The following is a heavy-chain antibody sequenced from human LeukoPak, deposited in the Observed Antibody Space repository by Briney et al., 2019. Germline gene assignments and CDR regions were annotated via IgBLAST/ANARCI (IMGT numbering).Heavy chain of an antibody. CDR1: GGSISSYY. CDR2: IYYSGST. D-gene: IGHD3-22*01. CDR3: ARLGGSGYYYYFDY. Sequence: SETLSLTCTVSGGSISSYYWSWIRQPPGKGLEWIGYIYYSGSTNHNPSLKSRVTISVDTSKNQFSLKLSSVTAADTAVYYCARLGGSGYYYYFDYWGQGTLVTVSS. J-gene: IGHJ4*02. V-gene: IGHV4-59*08.